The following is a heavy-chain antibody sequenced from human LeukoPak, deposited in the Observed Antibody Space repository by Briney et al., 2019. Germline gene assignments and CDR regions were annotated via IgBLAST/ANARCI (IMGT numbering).Heavy chain of an antibody. CDR3: ARDPPYYDGSGYYYDY. Sequence: GGSLRLSCAASGFIFSDYYMTWIRQTPGKGLEWPSYISDSGSTINYADSVKGRLTISRDNAKNSLYLQLNSLRAEDTAAYYCARDPPYYDGSGYYYDYWGQGTLVTVSS. J-gene: IGHJ4*02. CDR1: GFIFSDYY. V-gene: IGHV3-11*04. CDR2: ISDSGSTI. D-gene: IGHD3-22*01.